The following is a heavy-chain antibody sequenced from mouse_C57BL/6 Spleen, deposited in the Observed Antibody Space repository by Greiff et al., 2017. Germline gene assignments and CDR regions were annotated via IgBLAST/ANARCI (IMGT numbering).Heavy chain of an antibody. J-gene: IGHJ2*01. Sequence: VKLVESGAELVKPGASVKMSCKASGYTFTTYPIEWMKQNHGKSLEWIGNFHPYNDDTKYNEKFKGKATLTVEKSSSTVYLELSRLTSDDSAVYYCARSLYYYGSSYFDYWGQGTTLTVSS. V-gene: IGHV1-47*01. CDR2: FHPYNDDT. CDR1: GYTFTTYP. D-gene: IGHD1-1*01. CDR3: ARSLYYYGSSYFDY.